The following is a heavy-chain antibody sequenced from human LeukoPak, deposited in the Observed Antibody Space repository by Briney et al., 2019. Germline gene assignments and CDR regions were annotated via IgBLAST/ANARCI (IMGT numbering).Heavy chain of an antibody. Sequence: GESLKISCKGSGYSFPDYWIDWVRQMPGKGLEWMGIIYPGDSDTRYSPSFQGQVTISADKSFNIAYLQWSSLKASDTAMYYCARHPKSAYYGSGTYYNSCYFDYWGQGTLVTVSS. CDR2: IYPGDSDT. J-gene: IGHJ4*02. CDR3: ARHPKSAYYGSGTYYNSCYFDY. D-gene: IGHD3-10*01. CDR1: GYSFPDYW. V-gene: IGHV5-51*01.